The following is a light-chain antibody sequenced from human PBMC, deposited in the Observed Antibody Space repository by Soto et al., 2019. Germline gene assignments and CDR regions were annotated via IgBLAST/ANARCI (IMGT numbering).Light chain of an antibody. CDR1: QSISSN. V-gene: IGKV3-15*01. J-gene: IGKJ1*01. Sequence: EIVMTQSPATLSVSPGERATLSCRASQSISSNLAWYQQKPGQAPSLLIYDATTRATAIPARFSGSGSGTXXXXXXXXLEXEXXXXXYCQQYNHWPTWTFGQGTKVEIK. CDR3: QQYNHWPTWT. CDR2: DAT.